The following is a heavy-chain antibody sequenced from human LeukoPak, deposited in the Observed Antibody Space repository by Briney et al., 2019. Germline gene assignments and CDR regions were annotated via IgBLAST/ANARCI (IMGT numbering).Heavy chain of an antibody. J-gene: IGHJ5*02. CDR1: GFTFSSYS. V-gene: IGHV3-21*01. D-gene: IGHD4-17*01. CDR3: ARDHIGEGWFDP. Sequence: GGSLRLSCAASGFTFSSYSMNWVRQAPGKGLEWVSSISSSSSYIYYADSVKGRFTISRDNAKNSLYLQMNSLRAEDTAVYYCARDHIGEGWFDPWGQGTLVTVSS. CDR2: ISSSSSYI.